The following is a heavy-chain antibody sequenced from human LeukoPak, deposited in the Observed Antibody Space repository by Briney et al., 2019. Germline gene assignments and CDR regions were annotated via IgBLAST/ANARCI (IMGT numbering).Heavy chain of an antibody. CDR2: VYYTGST. V-gene: IGHV4-39*07. CDR3: AREDAVSSDDAFDL. CDR1: DGSINTISDY. J-gene: IGHJ3*01. Sequence: SETLSLTCSVSDGSINTISDYWGWVRQPPGKGLEWIGSVYYTGSTYYNAPFKSRVTMSIDTSKNQFSLSLSAVTAADTAMYYCAREDAVSSDDAFDLWGQGTMVTVSS. D-gene: IGHD6-19*01.